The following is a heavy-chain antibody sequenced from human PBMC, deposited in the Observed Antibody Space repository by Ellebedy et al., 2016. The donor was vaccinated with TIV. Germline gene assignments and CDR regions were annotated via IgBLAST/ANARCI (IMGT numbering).Heavy chain of an antibody. V-gene: IGHV3-30*18. CDR2: ISYDGSNK. CDR1: GFTFSSYV. D-gene: IGHD5-24*01. J-gene: IGHJ4*02. Sequence: GESLKISCAASGFTFSSYVMHWVRQAPGKGLEWVAVISYDGSNKYYADSVKGRFTISRDNSKNTLYLQMNSLRAEDTAVYYCAKDRLQMYYFDYWGQGTLVTVSS. CDR3: AKDRLQMYYFDY.